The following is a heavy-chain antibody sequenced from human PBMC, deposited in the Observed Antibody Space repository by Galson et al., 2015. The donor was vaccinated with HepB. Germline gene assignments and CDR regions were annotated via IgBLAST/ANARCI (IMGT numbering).Heavy chain of an antibody. CDR3: AKDLDAAAGHYYYGMDV. D-gene: IGHD6-13*01. J-gene: IGHJ6*02. CDR1: GFTFSSYG. Sequence: SLRLSCAASGFTFSSYGMHWVRQAPGKGLEWVAVISYDGSNKYYADSVKGRFTISRDNSKNTLYLQMNSLRAEDTAVYYCAKDLDAAAGHYYYGMDVWGQGTTVTVSS. V-gene: IGHV3-30*18. CDR2: ISYDGSNK.